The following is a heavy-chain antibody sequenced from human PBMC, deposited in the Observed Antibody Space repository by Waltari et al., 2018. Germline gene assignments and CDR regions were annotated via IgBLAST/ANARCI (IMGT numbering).Heavy chain of an antibody. J-gene: IGHJ2*01. D-gene: IGHD4-17*01. CDR2: IYYSGST. CDR1: GGSISSSSYY. CDR3: ARGYGDYWYFDL. Sequence: QLQLQESGPGLVKPSETLSLTCTVSGGSISSSSYYWGWLRQPPGKGLEWIGSIYYSGSTYYNPSLKSRVTISVDTSKNQFSLKLSSVTAADTAVYYCARGYGDYWYFDLWGRGTLVTVSS. V-gene: IGHV4-39*07.